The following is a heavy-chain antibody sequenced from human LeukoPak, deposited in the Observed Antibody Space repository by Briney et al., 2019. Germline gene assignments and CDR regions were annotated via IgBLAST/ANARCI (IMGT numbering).Heavy chain of an antibody. CDR2: ISSSSSYI. CDR3: ARFPSGLQAFDY. Sequence: GGSLRLSCAASGFTFSSYSMNWVRQAPGKGLEWVSSISSSSSYIYYADSVKGRFTISRDNAKNSLYLQMNSLRDEDTAVYYCARFPSGLQAFDYWGQGTLVTVSS. J-gene: IGHJ4*02. V-gene: IGHV3-21*01. D-gene: IGHD5-24*01. CDR1: GFTFSSYS.